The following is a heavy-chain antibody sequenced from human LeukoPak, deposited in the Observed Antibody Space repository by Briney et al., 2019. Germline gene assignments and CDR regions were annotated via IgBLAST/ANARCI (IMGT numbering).Heavy chain of an antibody. D-gene: IGHD3-16*01. CDR1: GGSISSSSYY. Sequence: PSETLSLTCTVSGGSISSSSYYWGWIRQPPGKGLEWIGSIYYSGSTYYNPSLKSRVTISVDTSKNQFSLKLSSVTAADTAVYYCAREPNYDTDDFGYWGQGTLVTVSS. CDR3: AREPNYDTDDFGY. J-gene: IGHJ4*02. V-gene: IGHV4-39*01. CDR2: IYYSGST.